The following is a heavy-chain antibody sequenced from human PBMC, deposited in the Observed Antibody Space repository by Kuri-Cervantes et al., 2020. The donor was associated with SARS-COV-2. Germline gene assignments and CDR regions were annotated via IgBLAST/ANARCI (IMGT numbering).Heavy chain of an antibody. CDR3: ARGRYTNSWYYFDY. CDR1: GFTFSNYG. CDR2: IYVHRT. J-gene: IGHJ4*02. V-gene: IGHV3-NL1*01. Sequence: GGSLRLSCAASGFTFSNYGMTWVRQAPGKGLEWVSVIYVHRTEYADSVKGRFTISRDNSNNTVYLQMNSLRAEDAAVYYCARGRYTNSWYYFDYWGQGTLVTVSS. D-gene: IGHD6-13*01.